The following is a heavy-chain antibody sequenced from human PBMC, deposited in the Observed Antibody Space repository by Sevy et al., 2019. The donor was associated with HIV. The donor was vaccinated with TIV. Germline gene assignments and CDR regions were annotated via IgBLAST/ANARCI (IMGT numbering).Heavy chain of an antibody. Sequence: GGSLRLSCAASGFTLSSYGMHWVRQAPGKGLEWVAVIWYDGSNKYYADSVKGRFTISRDNSKNTLYLQMNSLRAEDTAVYYCASDPYSSSSGGYFDYWGQGTLVTVSS. CDR2: IWYDGSNK. CDR3: ASDPYSSSSGGYFDY. V-gene: IGHV3-33*08. D-gene: IGHD6-6*01. CDR1: GFTLSSYG. J-gene: IGHJ4*02.